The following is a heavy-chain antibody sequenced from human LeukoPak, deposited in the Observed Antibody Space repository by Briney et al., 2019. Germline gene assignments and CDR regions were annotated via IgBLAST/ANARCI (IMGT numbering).Heavy chain of an antibody. V-gene: IGHV3-23*01. CDR3: AKGGKWDVTPFDY. J-gene: IGHJ4*02. CDR1: AFIFSGHW. D-gene: IGHD1-26*01. Sequence: GGSLRLSCEGSAFIFSGHWMNWVRQTPGKGLEWVSTISGGGGSTYYADSVKGRFTISRDNSKNTLYLQVNSLRAEDTAVYYCAKGGKWDVTPFDYWGQGTLVTVSS. CDR2: ISGGGGST.